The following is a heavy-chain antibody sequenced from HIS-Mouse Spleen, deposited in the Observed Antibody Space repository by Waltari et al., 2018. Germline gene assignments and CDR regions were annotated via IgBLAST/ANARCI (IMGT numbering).Heavy chain of an antibody. D-gene: IGHD6-13*01. Sequence: QLQLQESGPGLVKPSETLSLTCTVSGGSISSSSYYWGWIRQPPGKGLEWIGSIYYSGGNYYNPSLKSRVTISVDTSKNQFSLKLSSVNAADTAVYYCAREIPYSSSWYDWYFDLLGRGTLVTVSS. CDR1: GGSISSSSYY. CDR2: IYYSGGN. J-gene: IGHJ2*01. V-gene: IGHV4-39*07. CDR3: AREIPYSSSWYDWYFDL.